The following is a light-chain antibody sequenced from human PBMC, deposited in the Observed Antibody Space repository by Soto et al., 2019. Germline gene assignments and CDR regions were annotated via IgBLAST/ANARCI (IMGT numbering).Light chain of an antibody. CDR3: RSFTTSRTYV. Sequence: QSALTQPASVSGSPGQSITISCTGTSSDVGAYNYVSWYQQHPGKAPKLIIYEVSNRPSGVSNRFSGSKSDNTASLTISGLQTEDEADYHCRSFTTSRTYVFGTGTKVTVL. V-gene: IGLV2-14*01. CDR1: SSDVGAYNY. J-gene: IGLJ1*01. CDR2: EVS.